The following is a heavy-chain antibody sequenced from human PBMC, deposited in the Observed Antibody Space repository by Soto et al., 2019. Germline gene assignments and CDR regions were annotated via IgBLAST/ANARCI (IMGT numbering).Heavy chain of an antibody. CDR1: VYRFTGYY. Sequence: GXSVKVSCKASVYRFTGYYVHWVREAPGQGLEWMGWINPETGATSYAQKFQGRVTLSRDTSINTAYLELSSLRFDDAAVYFCARERYQVISDGMDVWGQGTTVTVSS. V-gene: IGHV1-2*02. CDR2: INPETGAT. CDR3: ARERYQVISDGMDV. D-gene: IGHD2-2*01. J-gene: IGHJ6*02.